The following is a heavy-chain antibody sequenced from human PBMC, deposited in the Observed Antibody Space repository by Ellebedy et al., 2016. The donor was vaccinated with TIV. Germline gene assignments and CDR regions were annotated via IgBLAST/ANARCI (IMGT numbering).Heavy chain of an antibody. CDR3: ARDSGGFDY. V-gene: IGHV4-39*07. Sequence: SETLSLTCTVSSGSISSYYWGWIRQPPGKGLEWIGSIYYSGSTYYNPSLKSRVTISVDTSKNQFSLKLSSVTAADTAVYYCARDSGGFDYWGQGTLVTVSS. D-gene: IGHD3-10*01. CDR1: SGSISSYY. J-gene: IGHJ4*02. CDR2: IYYSGST.